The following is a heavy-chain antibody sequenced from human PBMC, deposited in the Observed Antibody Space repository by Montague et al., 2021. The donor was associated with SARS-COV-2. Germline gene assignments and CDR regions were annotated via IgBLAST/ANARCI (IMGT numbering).Heavy chain of an antibody. CDR2: INHSGST. CDR3: ACGEITTRGLIYYYGMDV. CDR1: GGSFSGYY. V-gene: IGHV4-34*01. J-gene: IGHJ6*02. D-gene: IGHD4-11*01. Sequence: SETLSLTCAVYGGSFSGYYWTWIRQSPRKGLEWIGEINHSGSTNYNPSLKSRVTISVDMSKNQFSLKLSSVTAADTAVYYCACGEITTRGLIYYYGMDVWGQGTTVTVS.